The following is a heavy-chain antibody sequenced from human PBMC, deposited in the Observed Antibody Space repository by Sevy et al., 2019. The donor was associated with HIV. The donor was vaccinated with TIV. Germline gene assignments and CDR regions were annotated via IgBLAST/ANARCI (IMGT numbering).Heavy chain of an antibody. J-gene: IGHJ4*02. CDR2: ISSSSSTI. V-gene: IGHV3-48*02. Sequence: GGSLRLSCAASGFTFSSYSMNWVRQAPGKGLEWVSYISSSSSTIYYADSVKGRFTISRDNAKNSLYLQMNSLRDEDTRVYYCTTGFRRITMIVVVIPHFDYWGQGTLVTVSS. CDR1: GFTFSSYS. D-gene: IGHD3-22*01. CDR3: TTGFRRITMIVVVIPHFDY.